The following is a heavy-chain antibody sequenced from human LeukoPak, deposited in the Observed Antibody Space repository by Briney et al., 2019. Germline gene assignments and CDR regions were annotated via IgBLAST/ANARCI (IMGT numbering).Heavy chain of an antibody. CDR1: GFTFNSNW. CDR2: IKLDGSEK. D-gene: IGHD4/OR15-4a*01. CDR3: VRLATYGGRPVDY. J-gene: IGHJ4*02. Sequence: GGSLRLSCASSGFTFNSNWMTWVRQAPGKGLEWVTNIKLDGSEKSYVDSVKGRFTISRDNATNSLYLQMNSLRATDTTVYFCVRLATYGGRPVDYWAQGALVSASS. V-gene: IGHV3-7*04.